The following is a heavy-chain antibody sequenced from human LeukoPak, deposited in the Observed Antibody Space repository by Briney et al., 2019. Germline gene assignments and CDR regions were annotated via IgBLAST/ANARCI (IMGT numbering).Heavy chain of an antibody. D-gene: IGHD1-26*01. CDR2: IYTSGST. CDR1: VGSISSGSYY. Sequence: PSQTLSLTCTVSVGSISSGSYYWSWIRQPAGKGLEWIGRIYTSGSTNYNPSLKSRVTISVDPSKNQFSLKLSSVTAADTAVYYCARDRINSGSYREDYWGQGTLVTVSS. CDR3: ARDRINSGSYREDY. V-gene: IGHV4-61*02. J-gene: IGHJ4*02.